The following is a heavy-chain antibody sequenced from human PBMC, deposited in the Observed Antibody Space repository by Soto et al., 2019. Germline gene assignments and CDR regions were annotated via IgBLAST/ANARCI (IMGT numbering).Heavy chain of an antibody. CDR1: GGSIRNTNYH. D-gene: IGHD2-15*01. CDR3: FGVLAATLDY. CDR2: LYYRGAT. V-gene: IGHV4-39*01. Sequence: PSETLSLTCSVSGGSIRNTNYHWGWVRQPPGKGLEWIGTLYYRGATDYTPSLKSRVTISVDTSKNQVSLNVSSVTAADTAVYYCFGVLAATLDYWGRGNLVTVSS. J-gene: IGHJ4*01.